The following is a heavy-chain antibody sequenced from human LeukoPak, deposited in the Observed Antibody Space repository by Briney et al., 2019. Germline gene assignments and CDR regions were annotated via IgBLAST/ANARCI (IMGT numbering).Heavy chain of an antibody. V-gene: IGHV3-21*01. CDR1: GFTFSSYS. CDR2: ISSSSSYI. CDR3: ARTHEEWLTHYYYMDV. Sequence: GGSLRLSCAASGFTFSSYSMNWVRQAPGKGLEWVSSISSSSSYIYYADSVKGRFTISRDNAKNSLYLQMNSLRAEDTAVYYCARTHEEWLTHYYYMDVWGKGTTVTVSS. J-gene: IGHJ6*03. D-gene: IGHD3-3*01.